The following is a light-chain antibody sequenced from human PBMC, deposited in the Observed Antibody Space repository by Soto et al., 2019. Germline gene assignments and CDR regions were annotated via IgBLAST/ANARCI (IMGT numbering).Light chain of an antibody. CDR1: SSDVGGYNY. V-gene: IGLV2-14*03. J-gene: IGLJ2*01. CDR3: SSYTAITNTRV. Sequence: QSVLTQPASVSGSPGQSITISCTGTSSDVGGYNYVSWYQQHPGKAPQLMIYDVSSRPSGVSHRFSGSKSGTTASLTISGLQAEDEAYYFCSSYTAITNTRVFGGGTKVTVL. CDR2: DVS.